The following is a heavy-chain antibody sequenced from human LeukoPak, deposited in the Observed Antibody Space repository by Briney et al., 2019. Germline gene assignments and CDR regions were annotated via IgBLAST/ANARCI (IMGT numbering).Heavy chain of an antibody. Sequence: PSETLSLTCPVSGGSISSGSYYWSWIRQPAGKGLEWIGRIYTSGSTNYNPSLRSRVTISVDTSKNQFSLKLSSVTAADTAVYYCARTAGYNILTGYYTTWGQGTLVTVSS. CDR1: GGSISSGSYY. CDR2: IYTSGST. D-gene: IGHD3-9*01. CDR3: ARTAGYNILTGYYTT. V-gene: IGHV4-61*02. J-gene: IGHJ4*02.